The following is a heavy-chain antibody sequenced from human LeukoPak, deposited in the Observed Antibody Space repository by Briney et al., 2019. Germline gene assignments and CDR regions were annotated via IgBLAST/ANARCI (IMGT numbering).Heavy chain of an antibody. Sequence: PGGSLRLSCAASGFSFSNTSMNRVRQAPGKGLEWVGRIKSNTDGGTADLPAPVKDRFTISRDDSKNTLYLQMNSLKTEDTAVYYCTTDLLRYFDWLRFDPWGQGTLVTVSS. CDR1: GFSFSNTS. CDR2: IKSNTDGGTA. CDR3: TTDLLRYFDWLRFDP. V-gene: IGHV3-15*01. D-gene: IGHD3-9*01. J-gene: IGHJ5*02.